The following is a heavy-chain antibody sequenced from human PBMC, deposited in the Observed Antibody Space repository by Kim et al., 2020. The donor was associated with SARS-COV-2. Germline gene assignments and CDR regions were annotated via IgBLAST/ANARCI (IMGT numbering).Heavy chain of an antibody. D-gene: IGHD4-17*01. CDR1: GGSISSGGYY. V-gene: IGHV4-31*03. Sequence: SETLSLTCTVSGGSISSGGYYWSWIPQHPGKGLEWIGYIYYSGSTYYNPSLKSRVTISVDTSKNQFSLKLSSVTAADTAVYYCASGGDYGDYGYYYYGLDVWGQGTTVTVSS. CDR2: IYYSGST. CDR3: ASGGDYGDYGYYYYGLDV. J-gene: IGHJ6*02.